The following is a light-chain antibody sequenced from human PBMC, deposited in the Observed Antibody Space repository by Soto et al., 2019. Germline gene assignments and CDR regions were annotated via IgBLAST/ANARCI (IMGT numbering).Light chain of an antibody. J-gene: IGKJ1*01. V-gene: IGKV3-20*01. CDR3: QQYGSSPWT. Sequence: EIVLTQSPGTLSLSPGERATHSCRASQSVSSNYLAWYQQKPGQAPRLLIYDASSRATGIPDRFSGSGSETDFTLTISRLEPEDFAVYYCQQYGSSPWTFGQGTKVEIK. CDR2: DAS. CDR1: QSVSSNY.